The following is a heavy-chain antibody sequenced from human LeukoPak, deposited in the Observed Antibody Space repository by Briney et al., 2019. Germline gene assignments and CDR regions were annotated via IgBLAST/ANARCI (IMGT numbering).Heavy chain of an antibody. D-gene: IGHD1-7*01. J-gene: IGHJ6*03. CDR3: ARGQRGWNYHRYYMDV. Sequence: SETLSLTCTVSGGSISSSSYYWGWIRQPPGKGLEWIGSIYYSGSTYYNPSLKSRVTISVDTSKNQFPLKLSSVTAADTAVYYCARGQRGWNYHRYYMDVWGKGTTVTVSS. CDR1: GGSISSSSYY. CDR2: IYYSGST. V-gene: IGHV4-39*06.